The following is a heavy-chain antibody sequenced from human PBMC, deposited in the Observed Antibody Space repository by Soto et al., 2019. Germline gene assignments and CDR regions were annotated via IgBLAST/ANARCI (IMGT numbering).Heavy chain of an antibody. CDR3: AASPNVLRYFDGYAFDI. CDR1: GFTFSSSA. J-gene: IGHJ3*02. Sequence: SVQDCCKASGFTFSSSAMQWVRQARGQRLEWIGWIVVGSGNTNYAQKFQERVTITRDMSTSTAYMELSSLRSEDTAVYYCAASPNVLRYFDGYAFDIWGQGTMVTVSS. CDR2: IVVGSGNT. D-gene: IGHD3-9*01. V-gene: IGHV1-58*02.